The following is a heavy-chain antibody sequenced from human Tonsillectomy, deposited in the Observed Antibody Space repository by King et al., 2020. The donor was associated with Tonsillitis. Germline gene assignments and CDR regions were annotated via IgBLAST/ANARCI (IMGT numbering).Heavy chain of an antibody. J-gene: IGHJ4*02. Sequence: VQLVESGGGLVQPGGSLRLSCAASGFTFTTYTMTWVRQAPGKGLEWVSAINGGGVATSYADSVKGRFTISRANSKNTLYLQMNNLRAEDTAVYYCAKDPSSTSSAHYFDYWGQGTLVTVSS. CDR1: GFTFTTYT. CDR3: AKDPSSTSSAHYFDY. CDR2: INGGGVAT. V-gene: IGHV3-23*04. D-gene: IGHD3-22*01.